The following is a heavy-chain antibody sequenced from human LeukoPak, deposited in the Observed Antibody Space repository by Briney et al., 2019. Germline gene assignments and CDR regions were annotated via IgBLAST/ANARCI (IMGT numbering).Heavy chain of an antibody. D-gene: IGHD3-16*01. J-gene: IGHJ4*02. V-gene: IGHV3-11*04. CDR1: GFTFSDYY. CDR3: ARETAGGTLDY. CDR2: ISGSGSTM. Sequence: PGGSLRLSCAGSGFTFSDYYMNWVRQAPGKGLEWVSYISGSGSTMYYAGSVKGRFTISRDNAKNSLYLQLKSLRAEDTAVYYCARETAGGTLDYWGQGALVTVSS.